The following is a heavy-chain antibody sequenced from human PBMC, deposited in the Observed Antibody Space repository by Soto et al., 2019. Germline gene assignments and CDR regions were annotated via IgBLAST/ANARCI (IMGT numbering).Heavy chain of an antibody. J-gene: IGHJ4*02. CDR1: GFSFSNHW. D-gene: IGHD5-12*01. V-gene: IGHV3-7*04. CDR3: ARGSGFLIDS. Sequence: EVQLVESGGGLVQPGGSLRLSCAASGFSFSNHWMNWVRQVPGKGLEWVAIIKEDGSEEHYVDSVKGRFTISRDNAKISLYLQMNSLRGEDTAVYYCARGSGFLIDSWGQGTLVIVSS. CDR2: IKEDGSEE.